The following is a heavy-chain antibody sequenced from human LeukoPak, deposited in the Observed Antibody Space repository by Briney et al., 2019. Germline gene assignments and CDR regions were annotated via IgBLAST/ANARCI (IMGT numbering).Heavy chain of an antibody. D-gene: IGHD5-12*01. CDR3: ASSGYSGYDYAY. J-gene: IGHJ4*02. Sequence: ASVKVSCKSSGHTFTTYGITWVRQAPGQGLEWMGWISTYNGNTNYAQKLQGRVTMTTDTSTSTAYMELRSLRSDDTAVYYCASSGYSGYDYAYWGQGTLVTVSS. CDR1: GHTFTTYG. CDR2: ISTYNGNT. V-gene: IGHV1-18*01.